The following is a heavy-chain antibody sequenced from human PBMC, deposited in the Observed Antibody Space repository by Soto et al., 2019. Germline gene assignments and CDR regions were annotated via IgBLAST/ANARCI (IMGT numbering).Heavy chain of an antibody. V-gene: IGHV1-69*01. J-gene: IGHJ6*02. Sequence: QVQLVQSGAEVKKPGSSVKVSCKASGGTFSSYAISWVRQAPGQGLAWMGGIIPIFGTANYAQKFQGRVTITADESTSTVYMELSSLGSADTDVYYCAREDCGSTSCYTGGYCSYGMDVWGQGTTVTGSS. CDR3: AREDCGSTSCYTGGYCSYGMDV. CDR2: IIPIFGTA. D-gene: IGHD2-2*02. CDR1: GGTFSSYA.